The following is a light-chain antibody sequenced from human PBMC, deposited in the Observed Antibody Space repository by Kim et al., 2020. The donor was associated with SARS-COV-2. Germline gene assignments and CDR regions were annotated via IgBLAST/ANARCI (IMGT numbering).Light chain of an antibody. V-gene: IGKV3-20*01. J-gene: IGKJ1*01. CDR2: GAS. Sequence: LSPGQRATLSCRASQSVSSSYLAWYQQKPGQAPRLLIYGASSRATGIPDRFSGSGSGTDFTLTISRLEPEDFAVYYCQQYGSSQTFGQGTKVEIK. CDR3: QQYGSSQT. CDR1: QSVSSSY.